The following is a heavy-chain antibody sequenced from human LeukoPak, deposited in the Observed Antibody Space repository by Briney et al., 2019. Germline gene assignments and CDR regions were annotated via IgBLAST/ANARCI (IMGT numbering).Heavy chain of an antibody. J-gene: IGHJ4*02. V-gene: IGHV4-38-2*01. CDR3: ARRYYDSSGYSFDY. D-gene: IGHD3-22*01. Sequence: SETLSLTCAVSDYSISSGYYWVWIRQPPGKGLEWIASINHSGSTFYNPSLKSRVTISVDTSKNQFSLKLSSVTAADTALYYCARRYYDSSGYSFDYWGQGTLVTVSS. CDR1: DYSISSGYY. CDR2: INHSGST.